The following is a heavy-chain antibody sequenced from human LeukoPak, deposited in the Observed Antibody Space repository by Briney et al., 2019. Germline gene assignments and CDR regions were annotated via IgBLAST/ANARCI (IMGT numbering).Heavy chain of an antibody. Sequence: GGSLTLSCAASGLTFSRYNMNWVRQAPGKGPEWVSSIGTSSNNIYYTDSVKGRFTISRDNAKNSLYLQVDSLRVEDTAVYFCASGTVGNYALDYWGQGTLVTVSS. CDR1: GLTFSRYN. V-gene: IGHV3-21*01. J-gene: IGHJ4*02. CDR2: IGTSSNNI. D-gene: IGHD1-7*01. CDR3: ASGTVGNYALDY.